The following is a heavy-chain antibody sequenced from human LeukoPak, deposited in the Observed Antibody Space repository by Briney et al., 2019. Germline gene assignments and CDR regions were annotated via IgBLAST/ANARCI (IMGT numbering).Heavy chain of an antibody. J-gene: IGHJ4*02. CDR1: GDTLTELS. V-gene: IGHV3-53*01. CDR3: ASALWGSSH. CDR2: IYSGGST. D-gene: IGHD3-16*01. Sequence: SCKVSGDTLTELSMHWVRQAPGKGLKWVSLIYSGGSTYYADSVKGRFTISRDNSKNTLYLQMNSLRAEDTAVYYCASALWGSSHWGQGTLVTVSS.